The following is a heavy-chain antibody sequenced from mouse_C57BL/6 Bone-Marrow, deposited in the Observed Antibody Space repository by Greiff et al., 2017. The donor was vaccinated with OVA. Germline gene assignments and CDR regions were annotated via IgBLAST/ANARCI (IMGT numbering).Heavy chain of an antibody. CDR2: IYPRSGNT. Sequence: VQLQQSGAELARPGASVKLSCKASGYTFTSYGISWVKQRTGQGLEWIGEIYPRSGNTYYNEKFKGKATLTADKSSSTAHMELRSLTSEDSAVYFGASWFAYWGQGTLVTVSA. V-gene: IGHV1-81*01. J-gene: IGHJ3*01. CDR3: ASWFAY. CDR1: GYTFTSYG.